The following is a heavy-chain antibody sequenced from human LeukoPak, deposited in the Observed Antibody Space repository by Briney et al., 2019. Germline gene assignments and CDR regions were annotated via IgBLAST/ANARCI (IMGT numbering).Heavy chain of an antibody. D-gene: IGHD3-9*01. Sequence: SETLSLTCAVYGGSFSGYYWSWIRQPPGKRLEWIGEINHSGSTNYNPSLKSRVTISVDTSKNQFSLKLSSVTAADTAVYYCARYYDDILTGSRSFDYWGQGTLVTVSS. J-gene: IGHJ4*02. CDR3: ARYYDDILTGSRSFDY. CDR2: INHSGST. V-gene: IGHV4-34*01. CDR1: GGSFSGYY.